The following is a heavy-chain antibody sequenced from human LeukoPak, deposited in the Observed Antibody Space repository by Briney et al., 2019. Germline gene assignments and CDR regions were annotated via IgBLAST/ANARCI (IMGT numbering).Heavy chain of an antibody. J-gene: IGHJ4*02. CDR2: IYTSGST. CDR3: ARGASSRFEH. Sequence: SETLSLTCAVYGGSFSGYYWSWIGQPAGKGVEWIGRIYTSGSTNYNPSLKSRVTISLDTSKNQFSLKLSSVTAADTAVYYCARGASSRFEHWGQGTLVTVSS. D-gene: IGHD6-13*01. V-gene: IGHV4-59*10. CDR1: GGSFSGYY.